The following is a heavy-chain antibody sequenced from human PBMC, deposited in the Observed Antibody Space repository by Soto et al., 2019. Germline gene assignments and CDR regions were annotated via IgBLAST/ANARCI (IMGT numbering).Heavy chain of an antibody. V-gene: IGHV4-39*01. J-gene: IGHJ4*01. CDR1: GGSISSSSYY. CDR2: IYYSGST. D-gene: IGHD6-19*01. CDR3: ARHNRRRGGWYNVPNSGYFDY. Sequence: PSETLSLTCTVSGGSISSSSYYWGWIRQPPGKGLEWIGSIYYSGSTYYNPSLKSRVTISVDTSKNQFSLKLSSVTAADTAVYYCARHNRRRGGWYNVPNSGYFDYWGQGTLVTVSS.